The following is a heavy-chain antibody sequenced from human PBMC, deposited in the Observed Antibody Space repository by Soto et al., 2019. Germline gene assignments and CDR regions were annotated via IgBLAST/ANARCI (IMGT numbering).Heavy chain of an antibody. CDR1: GFTFSSYG. Sequence: GGSLRLSCAASGFTFSSYGMHWVRQAPGKGLEWVAIVSYDGTNIHYADSVKGRFTISRGNSRNTLYLQMNSLRPEDTALYYCTRNDYSTYYFDYWGHGTLVTVSS. J-gene: IGHJ4*01. V-gene: IGHV3-30*03. D-gene: IGHD4-4*01. CDR3: TRNDYSTYYFDY. CDR2: VSYDGTNI.